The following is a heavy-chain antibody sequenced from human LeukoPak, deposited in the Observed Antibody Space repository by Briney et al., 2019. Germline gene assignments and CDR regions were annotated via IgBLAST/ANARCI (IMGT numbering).Heavy chain of an antibody. J-gene: IGHJ4*02. D-gene: IGHD1-14*01. V-gene: IGHV3-23*01. Sequence: HPGVSLRLSCAASGFTFSSYAMSWVRQAPGKGLEWVSAVSGSGGSTYYADSVKGRFTISRDNSKNTLYLQMNSLRAEDTAVYYCAKDHPGGIGGLSFDYWGQGTLVTVSS. CDR1: GFTFSSYA. CDR2: VSGSGGST. CDR3: AKDHPGGIGGLSFDY.